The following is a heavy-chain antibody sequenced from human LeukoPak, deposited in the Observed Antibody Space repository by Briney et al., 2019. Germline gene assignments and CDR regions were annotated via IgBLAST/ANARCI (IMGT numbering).Heavy chain of an antibody. CDR3: ARETDTAMVPPFDY. CDR2: IKQDGSEK. D-gene: IGHD5-18*01. J-gene: IGHJ4*02. Sequence: GGSLRLSCAASGFTFSSYWMSWVRQAPGKGLEWVANIKQDGSEKYCVDSVKGRFTISRDNAKNSLYLQMNSLRAEDTAVYYCARETDTAMVPPFDYWGQGTLVTVSS. V-gene: IGHV3-7*01. CDR1: GFTFSSYW.